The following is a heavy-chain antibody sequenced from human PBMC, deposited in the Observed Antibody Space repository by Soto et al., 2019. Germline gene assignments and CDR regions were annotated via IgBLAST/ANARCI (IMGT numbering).Heavy chain of an antibody. D-gene: IGHD6-19*01. J-gene: IGHJ6*02. CDR3: AKVRYSSPMGYYYGMDV. Sequence: ASVKVSCKASRVAFSKFIVTWVRQAPRLGLEWVGGIIPIFGTANYAQKFQGRVTITADESTSTSYMEVNNLRSEDTAVYYCAKVRYSSPMGYYYGMDVWGQGTTVTVSS. CDR2: IIPIFGTA. CDR1: RVAFSKFI. V-gene: IGHV1-69*13.